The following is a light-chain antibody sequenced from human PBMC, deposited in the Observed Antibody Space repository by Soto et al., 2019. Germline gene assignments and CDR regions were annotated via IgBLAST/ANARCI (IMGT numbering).Light chain of an antibody. Sequence: QSALTQPASVSGSPGQSITLSCAGTTNDIGSYNYVSWFQQHPGEAPKLIIFEVTHRPSGISTRFSGSKSGNTASLTISDLQAEDEAPYYCSSYKFSTTLRVFGGGTQLTVL. CDR2: EVT. V-gene: IGLV2-14*01. CDR1: TNDIGSYNY. J-gene: IGLJ3*02. CDR3: SSYKFSTTLRV.